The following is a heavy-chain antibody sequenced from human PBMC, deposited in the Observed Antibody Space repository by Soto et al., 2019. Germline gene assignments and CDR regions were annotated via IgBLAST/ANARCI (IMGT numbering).Heavy chain of an antibody. Sequence: PGGSLRLSCPASGFTFSDYTMSWVRQAPGKVLECISVILSDYNTYYADSVEGRFTISRDNSNNMLYLQMNSLRAEDTAVYYCVREKVTMIVGFYYFDYWGQGTRVTVS. CDR2: ILSDYNT. V-gene: IGHV3-66*01. J-gene: IGHJ4*02. CDR3: VREKVTMIVGFYYFDY. CDR1: GFTFSDYT. D-gene: IGHD3-22*01.